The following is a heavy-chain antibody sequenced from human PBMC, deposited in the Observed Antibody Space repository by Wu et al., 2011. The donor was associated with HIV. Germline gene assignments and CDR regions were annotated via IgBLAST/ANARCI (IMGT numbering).Heavy chain of an antibody. CDR3: ARGGYSYGYYYFDY. D-gene: IGHD5-18*01. V-gene: IGHV1-2*02. Sequence: QVQLVQSGAEVKKPGASVKVSCKTSGYTFTNYGITWVRQAPGQGLEWMGWINPNSGGTNYAQKFQGRVTMTRDTSLSTAYMELSRLRSDDTAMYYCARGGYSYGYYYFDYWGQGTLVTVSS. CDR1: GYTFTNYG. CDR2: INPNSGGT. J-gene: IGHJ4*02.